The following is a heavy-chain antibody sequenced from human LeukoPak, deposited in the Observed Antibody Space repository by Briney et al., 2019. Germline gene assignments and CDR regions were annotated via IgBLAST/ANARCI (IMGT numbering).Heavy chain of an antibody. J-gene: IGHJ5*02. V-gene: IGHV4-59*08. CDR2: IYYSGST. Sequence: SETLSLTCTVSGGSISSYYWSWIRQPPGKGLEWIGYIYYSGSTNYNPSLKSRVTISVDTSKNQFSMKLSSVTAADTAVYYCARRVNYYGSGSFGWFDPWGQGTLVTVSS. D-gene: IGHD3-10*01. CDR1: GGSISSYY. CDR3: ARRVNYYGSGSFGWFDP.